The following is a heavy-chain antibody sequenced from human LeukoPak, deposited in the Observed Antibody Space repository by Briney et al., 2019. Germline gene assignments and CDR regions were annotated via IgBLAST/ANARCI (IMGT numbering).Heavy chain of an antibody. V-gene: IGHV4-59*08. CDR3: ARGGSMGYSSGWYPDYFDY. D-gene: IGHD6-19*01. CDR2: IYYSGST. CDR1: GGSISSYY. Sequence: SETLSLTCTVSGGSISSYYWSWIRQPPGKGLEWIGYIYYSGSTNYNPSLKSRVTISVDTSKNQLSLKLSSVTAADTAVYYCARGGSMGYSSGWYPDYFDYWGQGTLVTVSS. J-gene: IGHJ4*02.